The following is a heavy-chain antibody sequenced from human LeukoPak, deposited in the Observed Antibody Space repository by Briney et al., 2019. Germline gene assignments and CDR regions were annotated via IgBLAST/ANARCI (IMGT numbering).Heavy chain of an antibody. Sequence: GGSLRLSCAASGFTFSSYAMSWVRQAPGKGLEWVSAISGSGGSTYYADSVKGRFTISRDNSKNTLYLQMNSLRAEDTAVYYCASYDSSGYYSYYYYYGMDVWGQGTTVTVSS. CDR3: ASYDSSGYYSYYYYYGMDV. D-gene: IGHD3-22*01. CDR2: ISGSGGST. CDR1: GFTFSSYA. V-gene: IGHV3-23*01. J-gene: IGHJ6*02.